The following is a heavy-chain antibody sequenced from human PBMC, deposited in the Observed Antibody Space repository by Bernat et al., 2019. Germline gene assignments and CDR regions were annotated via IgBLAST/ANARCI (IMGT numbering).Heavy chain of an antibody. J-gene: IGHJ4*02. CDR3: AKDTEFLVGELLVFLDYFDY. CDR1: GFTFSSYA. D-gene: IGHD1-26*01. Sequence: EVQLVESGGGLVQPGGSLRLSCAASGFTFSSYAMSWVRQAPGKGLEWVSAISGSGGSTYYADSVKGRFTISRDNSKNTLYLQMNSLRAEDTAVYYCAKDTEFLVGELLVFLDYFDYWGQGTLVTVSS. V-gene: IGHV3-23*04. CDR2: ISGSGGST.